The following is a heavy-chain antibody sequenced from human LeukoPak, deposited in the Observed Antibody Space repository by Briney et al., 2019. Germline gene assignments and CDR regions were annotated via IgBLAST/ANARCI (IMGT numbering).Heavy chain of an antibody. J-gene: IGHJ4*02. V-gene: IGHV3-21*04. Sequence: GGSLRLSCAASGFTFSSYTMHWIRQAPGKGLEWVSSISGSNSYIFYADSVKGRFTVSRDNAKDSLYLQMNSLRAEDTAVYYCARDGYNWIPNDYWGQGTLVTVSS. CDR2: ISGSNSYI. D-gene: IGHD5-24*01. CDR3: ARDGYNWIPNDY. CDR1: GFTFSSYT.